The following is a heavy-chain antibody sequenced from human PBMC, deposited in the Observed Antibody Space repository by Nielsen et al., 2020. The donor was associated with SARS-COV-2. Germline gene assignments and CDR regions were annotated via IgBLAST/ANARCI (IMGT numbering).Heavy chain of an antibody. Sequence: SLKISCAASGFTFDDYAMHWVRQAPGKGLEWVSGISWNSGSIGYADSVKGRFTISRDNAKNSLYLQMNSLRAEDTALYYCARDFVSWIQPEGYYYYGMDVWGQGTTVTVSS. CDR3: ARDFVSWIQPEGYYYYGMDV. V-gene: IGHV3-9*01. J-gene: IGHJ6*02. CDR1: GFTFDDYA. CDR2: ISWNSGSI. D-gene: IGHD5-18*01.